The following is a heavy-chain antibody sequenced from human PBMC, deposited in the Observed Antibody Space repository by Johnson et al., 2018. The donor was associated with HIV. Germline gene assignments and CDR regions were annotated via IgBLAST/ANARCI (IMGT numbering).Heavy chain of an antibody. CDR2: IRYDGSNK. J-gene: IGHJ3*02. CDR3: AKDSRAAGNAFDI. Sequence: QVQLVESGGGVVQPGGSLRLSCAASGFTFSSYGMHWVRQAPGTGLEWVAFIRYDGSNKYYADSVKGRFTISRDNSKNTLYLQMNSLRAEDTAVYYCAKDSRAAGNAFDIWGQGTMVTVSS. D-gene: IGHD6-13*01. CDR1: GFTFSSYG. V-gene: IGHV3-30*02.